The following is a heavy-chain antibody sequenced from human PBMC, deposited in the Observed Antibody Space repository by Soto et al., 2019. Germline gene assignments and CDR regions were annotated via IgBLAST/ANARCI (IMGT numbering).Heavy chain of an antibody. D-gene: IGHD3-16*01. J-gene: IGHJ4*02. CDR3: ARDIGRVVTPFYFDY. CDR1: GFTFSSYS. Sequence: GGSLRLSCAASGFTFSSYSMNWVRQAPGKGLEWVSYISSSSSTIYYADSVKGRFTISRDNAKNSLYLQMNSLRDEDTAVYYCARDIGRVVTPFYFDYWGQGTLVTVSS. CDR2: ISSSSSTI. V-gene: IGHV3-48*02.